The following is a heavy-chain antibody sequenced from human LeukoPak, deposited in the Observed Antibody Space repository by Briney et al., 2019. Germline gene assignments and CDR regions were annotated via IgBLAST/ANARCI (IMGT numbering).Heavy chain of an antibody. CDR1: GYTFTGYY. V-gene: IGHV1-2*02. D-gene: IGHD6-13*01. CDR3: ARSSSSWYGRGVFDY. CDR2: INPNSGGT. J-gene: IGHJ4*02. Sequence: ASVKVSCKASGYTFTGYYMHWVRQAPGQGLEWIGWINPNSGGTNYAQKFQGRVTMTRDTSISTAYMELSRLRSDDTAVYYCARSSSSWYGRGVFDYWGQGTLVTVSS.